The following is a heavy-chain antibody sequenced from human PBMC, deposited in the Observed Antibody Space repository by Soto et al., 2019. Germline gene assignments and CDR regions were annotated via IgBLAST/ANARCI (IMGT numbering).Heavy chain of an antibody. CDR2: IIPIFGTA. D-gene: IGHD3-22*01. CDR1: GGTFSSYG. CDR3: ARDYDSSGYPLQGFDP. V-gene: IGHV1-69*13. Sequence: ASVKVSCKASGGTFSSYGISWVRQAPGQGLEWMGGIIPIFGTANYAQKFQGRVTITADESTSTAYMELSSLRSEDTAVYYCARDYDSSGYPLQGFDPWGQGTLVTVSS. J-gene: IGHJ5*02.